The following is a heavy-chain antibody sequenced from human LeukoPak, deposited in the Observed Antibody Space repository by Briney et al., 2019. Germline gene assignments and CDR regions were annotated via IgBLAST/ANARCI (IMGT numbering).Heavy chain of an antibody. CDR1: GFTFSSYA. J-gene: IGHJ4*02. CDR2: ISSNGGAT. D-gene: IGHD1-7*01. V-gene: IGHV3-64*01. Sequence: GGSLRLSCAASGFTFSSYAMHWVRQAPGKGLEHVSAISSNGGATYYANSVKGRFTISRDNSKNTLYLQMGSLRAEDMAVYYCARDSHWNYVNPGPDFWGQGTLVTVSS. CDR3: ARDSHWNYVNPGPDF.